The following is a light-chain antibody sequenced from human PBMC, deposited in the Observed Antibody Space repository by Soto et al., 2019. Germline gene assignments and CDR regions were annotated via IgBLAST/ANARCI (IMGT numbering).Light chain of an antibody. CDR1: QLIRRNY. CDR3: QQYGTSPWT. V-gene: IGKV3-20*01. Sequence: EIVLTQSPGTLSLSPGERAPLWCRASQLIRRNYLAWYQQKPGQAPRLLIYAASSRATGIPDRFSGSGSGTDFTLTISRLEPEDFAVYYCQQYGTSPWTFGQGTKVEIK. J-gene: IGKJ1*01. CDR2: AAS.